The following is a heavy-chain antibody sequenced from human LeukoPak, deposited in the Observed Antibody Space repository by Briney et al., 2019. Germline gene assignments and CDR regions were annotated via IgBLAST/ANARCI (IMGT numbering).Heavy chain of an antibody. CDR1: GGTFSSYA. CDR3: AKMEGYSYSDY. CDR2: IIPFFGTT. D-gene: IGHD5-18*01. Sequence: SVKVSCKASGGTFSSYAINWVRQAPGQGLEWMGGIIPFFGTTNYAQKFQGRVTITADDSTSTAYMELSSLRSEDTAVYYCAKMEGYSYSDYWGRGTLVTVSS. V-gene: IGHV1-69*13. J-gene: IGHJ4*02.